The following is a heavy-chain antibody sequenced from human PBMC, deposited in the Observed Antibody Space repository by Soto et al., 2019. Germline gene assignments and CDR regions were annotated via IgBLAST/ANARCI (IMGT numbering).Heavy chain of an antibody. D-gene: IGHD3-16*01. CDR1: GFTFRRYV. Sequence: QVHLVESGGGVVQPGTSLRLSCVGSGFTFRRYVIHWVRQAPGKGLEWVALTSYDGSGKYYGDSVRGRFTISRDNSRNTVDLQMDSLRLEDTALYYCARWGTTGGLDVWGQGTLVSVSS. J-gene: IGHJ1*01. CDR3: ARWGTTGGLDV. V-gene: IGHV3-30*19. CDR2: TSYDGSGK.